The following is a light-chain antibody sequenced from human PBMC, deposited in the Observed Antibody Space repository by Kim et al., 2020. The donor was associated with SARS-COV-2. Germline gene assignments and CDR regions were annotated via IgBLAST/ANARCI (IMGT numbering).Light chain of an antibody. V-gene: IGLV2-14*03. CDR1: SSDVVVSIS. CDR3: SSYTSSSRV. Sequence: QSITISCTTPSSDVVVSISFSWYHHHPGKAPKLMIYDVSKRPSGVSNRFSGSKSGNTASLTISGLQAEDESDYYCSSYTSSSRVFGGGTKVTVL. CDR2: DVS. J-gene: IGLJ3*02.